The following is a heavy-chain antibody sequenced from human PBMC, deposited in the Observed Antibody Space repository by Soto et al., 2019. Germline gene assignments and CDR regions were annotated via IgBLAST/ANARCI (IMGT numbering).Heavy chain of an antibody. CDR2: IYYSGST. Sequence: SETLSLTCTVSGGSISSYYWSWIRQPPGKGLEWIGYIYYSGSTNYNPSLKSRVTISVDTSKNQFSLKLSSVTAADTAVYYCARDIGYSGYGWFDPWGQGTLVTVSS. J-gene: IGHJ5*02. D-gene: IGHD5-12*01. V-gene: IGHV4-59*01. CDR3: ARDIGYSGYGWFDP. CDR1: GGSISSYY.